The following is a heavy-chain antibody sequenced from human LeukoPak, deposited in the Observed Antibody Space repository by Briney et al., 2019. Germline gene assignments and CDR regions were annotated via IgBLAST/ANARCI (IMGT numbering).Heavy chain of an antibody. CDR1: GYTFTGYY. CDR2: INPNSGGT. D-gene: IGHD3-10*01. J-gene: IGHJ6*03. Sequence: SVKVSCKASGYTFTGYYMHWVRQAPGQGLEWMGWINPNSGGTNYAQKFQGRVTMTRDTSISTAYMELSRLRSDDTAVYYCARDFLNGAYYYYYMDVWGKGTTVTVSS. CDR3: ARDFLNGAYYYYYMDV. V-gene: IGHV1-2*02.